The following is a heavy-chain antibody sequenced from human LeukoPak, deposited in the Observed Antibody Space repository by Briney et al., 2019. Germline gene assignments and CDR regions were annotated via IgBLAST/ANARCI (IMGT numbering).Heavy chain of an antibody. Sequence: SETLSLTCTVSGGSISSYFWSWIRQPPGKGLEWIGYIYYSGSTNYNPSLKGRVTMSVGTSKNQFSLKLSSVTAADTAVYYCARIDRAVAGTIDYWGQGTLVTVSS. CDR1: GGSISSYF. CDR2: IYYSGST. D-gene: IGHD6-19*01. J-gene: IGHJ4*02. CDR3: ARIDRAVAGTIDY. V-gene: IGHV4-59*08.